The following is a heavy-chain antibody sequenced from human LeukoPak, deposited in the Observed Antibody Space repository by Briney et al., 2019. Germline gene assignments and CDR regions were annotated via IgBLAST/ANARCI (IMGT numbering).Heavy chain of an antibody. CDR1: GGSISSYY. J-gene: IGHJ3*02. D-gene: IGHD3-10*01. CDR2: IYYSGST. CDR3: AGAYYYGSGSPTPHTDAFDI. V-gene: IGHV4-59*01. Sequence: SETLSLTCTVSGGSISSYYWSWIRQPPGKGLEWIGYIYYSGSTNYNPSLKSRVTISVDTSKNQFSLKLSSVTAADTAVYYCAGAYYYGSGSPTPHTDAFDIWGQGTMVTVSS.